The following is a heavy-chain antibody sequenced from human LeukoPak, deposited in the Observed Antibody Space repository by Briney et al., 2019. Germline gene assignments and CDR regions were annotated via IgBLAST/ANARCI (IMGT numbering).Heavy chain of an antibody. CDR2: INYDGSQT. J-gene: IGHJ3*02. CDR3: ARATNDAFDI. Sequence: GGSLRLSCAASGFVFKNYWMSWVRQAPGKGLEWLANINYDGSQTYHVDSVKGRFTISRDNAKNTLYLQMNSLRAEDTAVYYCARATNDAFDIWGQGTMVTVSS. D-gene: IGHD1-1*01. CDR1: GFVFKNYW. V-gene: IGHV3-7*04.